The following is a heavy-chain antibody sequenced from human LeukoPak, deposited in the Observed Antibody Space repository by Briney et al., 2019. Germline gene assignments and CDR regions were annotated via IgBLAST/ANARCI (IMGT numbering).Heavy chain of an antibody. V-gene: IGHV1-69*04. CDR1: GGTFSSYA. CDR3: ARGLSYCGGDCYSIPDY. CDR2: IIPIFGIA. Sequence: GASVKVSCKASGGTFSSYAISWVRQAPGQGLEWMGRIIPIFGIANYAQKFQGRVTITADKSTSTAYMELSSLRSEDTAVYYCARGLSYCGGDCYSIPDYWGQGTLVTVSS. J-gene: IGHJ4*02. D-gene: IGHD2-21*02.